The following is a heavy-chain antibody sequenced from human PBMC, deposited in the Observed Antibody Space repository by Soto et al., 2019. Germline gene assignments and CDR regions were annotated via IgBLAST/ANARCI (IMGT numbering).Heavy chain of an antibody. CDR3: ARGRDGYND. Sequence: ASVKVSCKASGGTFSSYAISWVRQAPGQGLEWMGGIIPIFGTANYAQEFQGRVTITADKSTCTAYMELSSLRSEDTAVYYCARGRDGYNDWGQGTLVTVSS. J-gene: IGHJ4*02. CDR2: IIPIFGTA. D-gene: IGHD5-12*01. V-gene: IGHV1-69*06. CDR1: GGTFSSYA.